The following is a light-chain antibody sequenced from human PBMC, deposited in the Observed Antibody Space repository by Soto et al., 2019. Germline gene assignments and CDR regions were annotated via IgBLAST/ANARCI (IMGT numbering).Light chain of an antibody. V-gene: IGKV1-27*01. CDR2: AAS. CDR3: QEYNSVPWT. Sequence: TQMTQSLFSLSSSVKEKSIITFLSSRDVGSDVSWYQQKPGQAPKLVIYAASNLYTGVPSRFSGSGSGTDFTLKISSLQTEDVGSYYCQEYNSVPWTFSERTKVDIK. J-gene: IGKJ1*01. CDR1: RDVGSD.